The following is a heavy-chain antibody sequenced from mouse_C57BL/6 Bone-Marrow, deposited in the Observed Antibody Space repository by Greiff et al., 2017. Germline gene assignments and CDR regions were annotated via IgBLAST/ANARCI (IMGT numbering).Heavy chain of an antibody. CDR3: ARYYGSYFDY. D-gene: IGHD1-1*01. V-gene: IGHV1-64*01. Sequence: VQLQQPGAELVKPGASVKLSCKASGYTFTSYWMHWVKQRPGPGLEWIGMIHPNSGSTNYNEKFKSKATLTVDKASSPAYMPLSSLTSEDSAVYYCARYYGSYFDYWGQGTTLTVSA. CDR1: GYTFTSYW. J-gene: IGHJ2*01. CDR2: IHPNSGST.